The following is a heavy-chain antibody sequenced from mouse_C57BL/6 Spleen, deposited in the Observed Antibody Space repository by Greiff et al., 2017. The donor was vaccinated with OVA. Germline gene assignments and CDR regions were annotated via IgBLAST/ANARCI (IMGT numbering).Heavy chain of an antibody. CDR1: GFTFSSYA. CDR2: ISDGGSYT. CDR3: ARESNWGNYFDY. J-gene: IGHJ2*01. D-gene: IGHD4-1*01. Sequence: DVMLVESGGGLVKPGGSLKLSCAASGFTFSSYAMSWVRQTPEKRLEWVATISDGGSYTYYPDNVKGRFTISRDNVKNNLYLQMSHLKSEDTAMYYCARESNWGNYFDYWGQGTTLTVSS. V-gene: IGHV5-4*01.